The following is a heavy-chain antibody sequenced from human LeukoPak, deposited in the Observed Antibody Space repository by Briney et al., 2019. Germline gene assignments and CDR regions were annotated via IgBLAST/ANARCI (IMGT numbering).Heavy chain of an antibody. J-gene: IGHJ6*03. Sequence: SVKVSCKASGGTFSSYAISWVRQAPGQGLEWMGGIIPIFSTANYAQKFQGRVTITADESTSTAYMELSSLRSEDTAVYYCARDGELEPGYYYYYMDVWGKGTTVTVSS. V-gene: IGHV1-69*13. CDR3: ARDGELEPGYYYYYMDV. D-gene: IGHD1-1*01. CDR2: IIPIFSTA. CDR1: GGTFSSYA.